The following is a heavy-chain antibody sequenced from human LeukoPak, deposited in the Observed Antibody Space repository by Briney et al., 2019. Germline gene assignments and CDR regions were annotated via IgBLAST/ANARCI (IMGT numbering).Heavy chain of an antibody. J-gene: IGHJ6*04. CDR2: IYTSGST. CDR1: GGSISSGSYY. Sequence: PSETLSLTCTVSGGSISSGSYYWRWIRQPAGTGLEWIGRIYTSGSTNYNPSLKSRVTISVDTSKNQFSLKLSSVTAADTAVYYCAREASTSCYLDVWGKGTTVTVSS. D-gene: IGHD2-2*01. CDR3: AREASTSCYLDV. V-gene: IGHV4-61*02.